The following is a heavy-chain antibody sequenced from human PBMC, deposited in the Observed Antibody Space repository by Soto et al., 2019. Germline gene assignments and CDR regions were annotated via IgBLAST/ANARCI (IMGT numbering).Heavy chain of an antibody. J-gene: IGHJ4*02. CDR3: ARDPGYDYVWGSYRPLEGSTYFDY. V-gene: IGHV1-2*04. Sequence: ASVKVSCKASGYTFTGYYMHWVRQAPGQGLEWMGWINPNSGGTNYAQKFQGWVTMTRDTSISTAYMELSRLRSDDTAVYYCARDPGYDYVWGSYRPLEGSTYFDYWGQGTLVTVSS. CDR1: GYTFTGYY. CDR2: INPNSGGT. D-gene: IGHD3-16*02.